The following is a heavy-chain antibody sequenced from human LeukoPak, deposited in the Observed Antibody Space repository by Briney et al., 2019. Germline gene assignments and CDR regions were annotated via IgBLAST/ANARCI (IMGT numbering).Heavy chain of an antibody. CDR1: GGTFSSYA. CDR3: ARDRADDSSGYYYVSDY. J-gene: IGHJ4*02. CDR2: IIPILGIA. Sequence: SVKVSCKASGGTFSSYAISWVRQAPGQGLEWMGRIIPILGIANYAQKFQGRVTITADKSTSTAYMELSSLRSEDTAVYYCARDRADDSSGYYYVSDYWGQGTLVTVSS. V-gene: IGHV1-69*04. D-gene: IGHD3-22*01.